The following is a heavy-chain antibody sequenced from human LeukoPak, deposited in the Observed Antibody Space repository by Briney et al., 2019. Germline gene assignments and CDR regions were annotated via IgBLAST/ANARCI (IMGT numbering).Heavy chain of an antibody. J-gene: IGHJ4*02. CDR2: ISYDGNTQ. V-gene: IGHV3-30*18. CDR3: AKGRMMATIMISFDY. CDR1: GFTFSSYG. D-gene: IGHD5-24*01. Sequence: PGRSLRLSCGASGFTFSSYGMHWVRQAPGKGLEWVVVISYDGNTQYYADSVKGRFTISRDNSNNMLSLQMNSLKAENTAVYYCAKGRMMATIMISFDYWAGEPWSPSPQ.